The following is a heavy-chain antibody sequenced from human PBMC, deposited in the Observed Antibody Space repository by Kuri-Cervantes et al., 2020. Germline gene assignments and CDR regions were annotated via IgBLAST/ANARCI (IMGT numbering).Heavy chain of an antibody. CDR3: TIFDYGGNSVARFYAFDI. V-gene: IGHV3-49*04. CDR2: IRSKTSGGTS. D-gene: IGHD4-23*01. J-gene: IGHJ3*02. Sequence: LSLTCAASGFTFSNAWMSWVRQAPGKGLEWVGFIRSKTSGGTSEYAASVKGRFTISRDDSKSIAYLQMNSLKTEDTAVYFCTIFDYGGNSVARFYAFDIWGQGTMVTVSS. CDR1: GFTFSNAW.